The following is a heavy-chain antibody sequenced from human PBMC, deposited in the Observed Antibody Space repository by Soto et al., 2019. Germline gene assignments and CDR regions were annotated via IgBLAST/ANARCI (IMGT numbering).Heavy chain of an antibody. CDR1: EGTFSTSS. D-gene: IGHD3-3*01. J-gene: IGHJ6*02. Sequence: EQLVQSGAEVKKPGSSVKVSCEASEGTFSTSSISWVRQAHGHGLEWMGEVIPYFGTANHAPKFQGRVTLSLDASSSTASMELRSLRSEAPALYYCARVRISFRGRGGHYYEDGMDVWGQGTRVTVSS. CDR3: ARVRISFRGRGGHYYEDGMDV. V-gene: IGHV1-69*01. CDR2: VIPYFGTA.